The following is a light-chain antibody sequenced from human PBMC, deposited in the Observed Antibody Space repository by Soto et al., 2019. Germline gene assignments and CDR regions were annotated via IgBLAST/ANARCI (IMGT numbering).Light chain of an antibody. CDR2: GAS. CDR3: QQYGSSIT. CDR1: QSVSSN. V-gene: IGKV3-15*01. Sequence: EIVLTQSPATLSVSPGERATISFRASQSVSSNLAWYQQKPGQAPRLLIYGASTRATGIPARFSGSGSGTEFTLTISSLQSEDFAVYYCQQYGSSITFGQGTRLEI. J-gene: IGKJ5*01.